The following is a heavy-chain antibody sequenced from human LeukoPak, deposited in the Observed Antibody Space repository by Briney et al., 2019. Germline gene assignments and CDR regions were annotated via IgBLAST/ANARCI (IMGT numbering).Heavy chain of an antibody. CDR1: GFTFSSYW. V-gene: IGHV3-74*01. Sequence: GGSLRLSCAASGFTFSSYWMHWVRHAPGKGLVWVSRINSDGSSTSYADSVKGRFTISRDNAKNTLYLQMNSLRAEDTAVYYCARTNGGYYYMDVWGKGTTVTVSS. CDR2: INSDGSST. CDR3: ARTNGGYYYMDV. J-gene: IGHJ6*03. D-gene: IGHD1-1*01.